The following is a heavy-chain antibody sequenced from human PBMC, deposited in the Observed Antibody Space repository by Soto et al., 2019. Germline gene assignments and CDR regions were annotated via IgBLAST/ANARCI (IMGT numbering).Heavy chain of an antibody. CDR2: ISSGGTTI. D-gene: IGHD6-19*01. J-gene: IGHJ4*02. CDR3: ARDFKRAVADY. V-gene: IGHV3-11*01. CDR1: GFTFSDHY. Sequence: GGSLRLSCAASGFTFSDHYMTWVRQAPGKGLEWVSYISSGGTTINYAESVRGRFTISRDNAKNSLYLQMNSLRAEDTAVYYCARDFKRAVADYWGQGTLVTVSS.